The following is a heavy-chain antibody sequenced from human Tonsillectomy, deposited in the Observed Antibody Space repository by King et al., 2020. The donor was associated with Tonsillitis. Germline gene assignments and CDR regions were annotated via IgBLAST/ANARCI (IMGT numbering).Heavy chain of an antibody. CDR3: AKDAGRAAGTPESDY. CDR2: ISYDGSNK. D-gene: IGHD6-13*01. CDR1: GFTFSSYG. V-gene: IGHV3-30*18. J-gene: IGHJ4*02. Sequence: LQLVQSGGGVVQPGRSLRLSCAASGFTFSSYGMHWVRQAPGKGLEWVAVISYDGSNKYYADSVKGRFTISRDNSKNTLYLQMNSLRAEDTAVYYCAKDAGRAAGTPESDYWGQGTLVTVSS.